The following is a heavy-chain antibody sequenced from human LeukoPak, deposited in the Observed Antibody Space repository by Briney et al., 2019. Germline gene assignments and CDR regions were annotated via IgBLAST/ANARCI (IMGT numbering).Heavy chain of an antibody. Sequence: PGGSLRLSCAASGFTFSSYGMHWVRQAPGKGLEWVAVIWSHGNTKKYADSVEGRFTIFRDNSKNTLYLEMDTLRAEDTALYYCARDDSADDNAFDIWGQGTMVTASS. J-gene: IGHJ3*02. CDR3: ARDDSADDNAFDI. CDR2: IWSHGNTK. V-gene: IGHV3-33*01. D-gene: IGHD3-9*01. CDR1: GFTFSSYG.